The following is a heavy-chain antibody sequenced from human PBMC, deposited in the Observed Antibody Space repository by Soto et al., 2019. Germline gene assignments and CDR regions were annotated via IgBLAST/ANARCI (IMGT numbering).Heavy chain of an antibody. CDR1: GYNFDTYW. CDR3: ARRIAAAGGYYYYAFDV. CDR2: IDPIDSKT. Sequence: GESLKISCKGSGYNFDTYWINWVRQTPGKGLEWMGRIDPIDSKTKYSPSFEGHITISVDKSISTTYLQWSSLKASGTAIYYCARRIAAAGGYYYYAFDVWGQGTAVTVSS. V-gene: IGHV5-10-1*01. J-gene: IGHJ6*02. D-gene: IGHD6-13*01.